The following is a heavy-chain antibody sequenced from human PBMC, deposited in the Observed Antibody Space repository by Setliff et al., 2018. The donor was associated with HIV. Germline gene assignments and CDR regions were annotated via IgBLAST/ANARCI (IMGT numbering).Heavy chain of an antibody. D-gene: IGHD2-15*01. J-gene: IGHJ4*02. CDR3: AKCGGVTCYSASWYFDY. CDR2: VYHSGST. V-gene: IGHV4-38-2*02. CDR1: GQFISDGYY. Sequence: SETLSLTCTVSGQFISDGYYWGWIRQPPGKGLEWIGSVYHSGSTNYNPSLKSRVTISTGTSNNQFSLTLGSVTAADTAVYYCAKCGGVTCYSASWYFDYWGQGTLVTVSS.